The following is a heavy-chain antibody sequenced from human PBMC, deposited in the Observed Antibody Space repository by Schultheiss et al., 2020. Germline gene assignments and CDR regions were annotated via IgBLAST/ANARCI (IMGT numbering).Heavy chain of an antibody. V-gene: IGHV3-11*04. CDR1: GFAFTDYY. CDR2: ISSSGSTI. J-gene: IGHJ6*02. Sequence: GESLKISCAASGFAFTDYYMTWIRQAPGKGLEWVSDISSSGSTIYYADSVKGRFTISRDNAKNSLYLQMNSLRAEDTAVYYCARGYCSGGSCYRNYYYYGMDVWGQGTTVTVSS. D-gene: IGHD2-15*01. CDR3: ARGYCSGGSCYRNYYYYGMDV.